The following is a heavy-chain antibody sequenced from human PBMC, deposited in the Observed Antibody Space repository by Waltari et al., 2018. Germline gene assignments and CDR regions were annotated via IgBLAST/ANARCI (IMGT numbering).Heavy chain of an antibody. CDR1: GGSFSGYY. CDR2: INHSGST. D-gene: IGHD2-15*01. J-gene: IGHJ6*02. CDR3: ARGRHRCSGGRCYRYYYYGMDV. Sequence: QVQLQQWGAGLLKPSETLSLTCAVYGGSFSGYYWSWIRQPPGKGLEWIGEINHSGSTNYNPSLKRRGTISVDTAKNQFSLKLSSVTAADTAVYYCARGRHRCSGGRCYRYYYYGMDVWGQGTTVTVSS. V-gene: IGHV4-34*01.